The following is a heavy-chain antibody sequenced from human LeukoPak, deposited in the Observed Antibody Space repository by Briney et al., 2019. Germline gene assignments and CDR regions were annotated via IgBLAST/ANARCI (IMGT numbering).Heavy chain of an antibody. V-gene: IGHV4-38-2*02. CDR1: GYSISSGYY. CDR2: IYHSGST. Sequence: SETLSLTCTVSGYSISSGYYWGWLRQPPGKGLEWIGSIYHSGSTYYNPSLKSRVTISVDTSKNQFSLKLSSVTAADTAVYYCAPGGDYWYFDLWGRGTLVTVSS. J-gene: IGHJ2*01. CDR3: APGGDYWYFDL. D-gene: IGHD2-21*01.